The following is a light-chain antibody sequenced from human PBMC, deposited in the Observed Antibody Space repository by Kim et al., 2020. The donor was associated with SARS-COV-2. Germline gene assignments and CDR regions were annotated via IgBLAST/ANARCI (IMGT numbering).Light chain of an antibody. CDR1: SSDVGGYNY. J-gene: IGLJ2*01. Sequence: GQSVTISCPGNSSDVGGYNYVSWYQQHPGKAPKLMIYEVSKRPSGVPDRFSGSKSGNTASLTVSGLQAEDEADYYCSSYAGSNNLVFGGGTQLTVL. V-gene: IGLV2-8*01. CDR3: SSYAGSNNLV. CDR2: EVS.